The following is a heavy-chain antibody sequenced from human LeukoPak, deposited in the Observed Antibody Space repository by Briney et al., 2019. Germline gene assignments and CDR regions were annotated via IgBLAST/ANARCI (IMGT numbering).Heavy chain of an antibody. V-gene: IGHV3-74*01. CDR3: AREVYSSGWSSFDY. Sequence: GGSLRLSCAASGVSFSTTWMHWVRQAPGKGLMWVSHVSSDGSRTYADSVKGRFTVSRDNNKDMVYLQMNSLRAEDTAVYYCAREVYSSGWSSFDYWGQGTLVTVSS. D-gene: IGHD6-19*01. CDR2: VSSDGSRT. J-gene: IGHJ4*02. CDR1: GVSFSTTW.